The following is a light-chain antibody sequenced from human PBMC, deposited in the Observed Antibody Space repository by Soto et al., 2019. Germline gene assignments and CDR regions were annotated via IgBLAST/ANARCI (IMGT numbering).Light chain of an antibody. J-gene: IGKJ1*01. CDR2: DAS. CDR3: QQYENLPRT. Sequence: DIQMTQSTSSLSASVGDRITITCQASQGINTYVNWFQQKPGKAPKVLIYDASRLVTGVPSRFSGSGSGTDCPFTISSLQPEDIATYYCQQYENLPRTFGQGTKVEI. CDR1: QGINTY. V-gene: IGKV1-33*01.